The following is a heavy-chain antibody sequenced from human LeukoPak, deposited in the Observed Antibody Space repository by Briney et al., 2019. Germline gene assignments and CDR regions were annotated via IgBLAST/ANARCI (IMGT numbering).Heavy chain of an antibody. D-gene: IGHD2/OR15-2a*01. CDR1: GISFSRGW. J-gene: IGHJ4*02. CDR2: IKEDGREK. Sequence: QPGGSLRLSCVASGISFSRGWMSWVRQSPGKGLKWVAKIKEDGREKYYVDSVNGRFTISRDNAKNSLYLQMNSLRAEDTAVYFCARDGYFYAWDYWGQGTLVTVSS. CDR3: ARDGYFYAWDY. V-gene: IGHV3-7*01.